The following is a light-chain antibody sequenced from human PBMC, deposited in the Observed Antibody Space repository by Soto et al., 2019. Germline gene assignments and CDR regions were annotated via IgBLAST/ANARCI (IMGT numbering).Light chain of an antibody. J-gene: IGKJ2*01. CDR3: HQYGGSPGA. Sequence: EIVLTQSQATLSLSPGERATLSCRASQSVSSSYLAWYQQKPGQAPRLLIYGASSRATGIPDRFSGSGSGTDFALSISRLEPEDFAVYFCHQYGGSPGAFGQGTKLEIK. V-gene: IGKV3-20*01. CDR1: QSVSSSY. CDR2: GAS.